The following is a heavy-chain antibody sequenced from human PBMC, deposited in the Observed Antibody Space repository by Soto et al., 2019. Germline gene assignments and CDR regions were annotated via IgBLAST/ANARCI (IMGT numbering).Heavy chain of an antibody. CDR1: GYTFTGYY. CDR3: AREIGEYSGAEYYHYFMDV. Sequence: ASVKVSCKASGYTFTGYYMHWVRQAPGQGLEWMGWINPNSGGTNYAQKFQGWVTMTRDTSISTAYMELSRLRSDDTAVYYCAREIGEYSGAEYYHYFMDVWGKGTTVTVSS. V-gene: IGHV1-2*04. CDR2: INPNSGGT. J-gene: IGHJ6*03. D-gene: IGHD1-26*01.